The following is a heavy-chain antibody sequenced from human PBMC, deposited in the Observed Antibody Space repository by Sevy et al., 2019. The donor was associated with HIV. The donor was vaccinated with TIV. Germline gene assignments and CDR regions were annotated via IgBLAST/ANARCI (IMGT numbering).Heavy chain of an antibody. J-gene: IGHJ4*02. CDR2: VHYRGST. CDR1: VSSGSISASNSY. V-gene: IGHV4-39*01. CDR3: ARHDGVNPEYFDS. D-gene: IGHD4-17*01. Sequence: SETLSLSCTVSVSSGSISASNSYWGWIRQPPGKGLEWIGSVHYRGSTYYHPSLKIRVTISSHTSRNLFSLELKSVTAPDTVFYFCARHDGVNPEYFDSWGRGILVTVSS.